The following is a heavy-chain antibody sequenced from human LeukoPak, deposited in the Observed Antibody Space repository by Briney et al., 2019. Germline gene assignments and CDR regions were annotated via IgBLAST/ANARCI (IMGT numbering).Heavy chain of an antibody. Sequence: ASVKVSCKASGYTFTGYYMHWVRQAPGQGLEWMGWINPNSGGTNYAQKFQGRVTMTRDASISTAYMELSRLRSDDTAVYYCARGHYYDSSGYLDYWGQGTLVTVSS. CDR2: INPNSGGT. CDR3: ARGHYYDSSGYLDY. J-gene: IGHJ4*02. D-gene: IGHD3-22*01. CDR1: GYTFTGYY. V-gene: IGHV1-2*02.